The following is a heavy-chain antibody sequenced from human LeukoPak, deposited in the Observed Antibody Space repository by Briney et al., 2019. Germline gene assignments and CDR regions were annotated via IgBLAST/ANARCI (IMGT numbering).Heavy chain of an antibody. CDR3: ARERRDGYKVYFDY. D-gene: IGHD5-24*01. V-gene: IGHV4-38-2*02. CDR1: GYSISSGYY. CDR2: IYHSGST. Sequence: SETLSLTCTVSGYSISSGYYWGWIRQPPGKGLEWIGSIYHSGSTYYNPSLKSRVTISVDTSKNQFSLRLSSVTAADTAVYYCARERRDGYKVYFDYWGQGTLVTVSS. J-gene: IGHJ4*02.